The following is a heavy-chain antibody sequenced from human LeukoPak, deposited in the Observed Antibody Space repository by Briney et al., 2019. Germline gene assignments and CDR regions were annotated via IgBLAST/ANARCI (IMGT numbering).Heavy chain of an antibody. D-gene: IGHD1-26*01. V-gene: IGHV3-23*01. Sequence: GGSLRLPCAVSGFTFTSCSMSWVRQAPGKGLEWVSAVSSSGSTTYYADSVKGRFTISRDNSKNTLYLQMDSLRAEDTALYYCAKAASATTRYFDYRGQGTLVTVSS. CDR1: GFTFTSCS. CDR2: VSSSGSTT. J-gene: IGHJ4*02. CDR3: AKAASATTRYFDY.